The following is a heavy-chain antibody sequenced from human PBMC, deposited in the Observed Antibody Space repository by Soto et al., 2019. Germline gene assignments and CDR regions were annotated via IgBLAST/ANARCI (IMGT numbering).Heavy chain of an antibody. D-gene: IGHD6-13*01. CDR1: GFTFSSYA. V-gene: IGHV3-30-3*01. Sequence: QVQLVESGGGVVQPGRSLRLSCAASGFTFSSYAMHWVRQAPGKGLEWVAVISYDGSNKYYADSVKGRFTISRDNSKNTLYLQMNSPRAEDTAVYYCARTIAAAAYFDYWGQGTLVTVSS. CDR2: ISYDGSNK. CDR3: ARTIAAAAYFDY. J-gene: IGHJ4*02.